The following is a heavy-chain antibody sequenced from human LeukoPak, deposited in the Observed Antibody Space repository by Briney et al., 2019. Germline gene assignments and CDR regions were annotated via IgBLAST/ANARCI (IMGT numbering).Heavy chain of an antibody. D-gene: IGHD2-15*01. Sequence: PGGSLRLSCAASGFTFSSYWMSWVRQAPGKGLEWVANIKQDGSEKYYVDSVKGRFTISRDNSKNTLYLQMNSLRAEDTAVYYCAARTATPTPFDYWGQGTLVTVSS. V-gene: IGHV3-7*01. CDR1: GFTFSSYW. CDR3: AARTATPTPFDY. J-gene: IGHJ4*02. CDR2: IKQDGSEK.